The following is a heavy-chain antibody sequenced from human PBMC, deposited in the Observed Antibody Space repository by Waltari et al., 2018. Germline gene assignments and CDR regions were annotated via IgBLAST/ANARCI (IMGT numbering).Heavy chain of an antibody. CDR3: ARVAPGRFRELKYYFDY. D-gene: IGHD3-10*01. Sequence: QVQLQQWGAGLLKPSETLSLTCAVYGGSFSGYYWSWIRQPPGKGLEWIGEINHSGSTNYNPSLKGRVTISVDTAKNQFSLKLSSVTAADTAVYYCARVAPGRFRELKYYFDYWGQGTLVTVSS. V-gene: IGHV4-34*01. J-gene: IGHJ4*02. CDR2: INHSGST. CDR1: GGSFSGYY.